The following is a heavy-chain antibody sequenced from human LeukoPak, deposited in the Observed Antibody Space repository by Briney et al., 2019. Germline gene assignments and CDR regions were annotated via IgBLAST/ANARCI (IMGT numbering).Heavy chain of an antibody. CDR3: ARSKRGNSDYSNYWYFDL. CDR1: GFTVSSDY. D-gene: IGHD3-22*01. V-gene: IGHV3-66*02. CDR2: IFATGTT. J-gene: IGHJ2*01. Sequence: PGGSLRLSCAASGFTVSSDYMSWVRQAPGKGLEWVSVIFATGTTFYADSVKGRFTISRDDSKNTVHLQMSSLRTEDKAFYYCARSKRGNSDYSNYWYFDLWGRGTLVTVSS.